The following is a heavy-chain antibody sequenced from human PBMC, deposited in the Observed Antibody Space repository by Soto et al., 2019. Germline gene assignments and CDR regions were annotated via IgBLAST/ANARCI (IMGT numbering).Heavy chain of an antibody. D-gene: IGHD3-9*01. CDR2: ISYDGSNK. Sequence: QVQLVESGGGVVQPGRSLRLSCAASGFTFSSYAMHWVRQAPGKGLEWVAVISYDGSNKYYADSVKGRFTISRDNSKNTLYLQMNSLRAEDTAVYYCVRAHYDILTGYYPRPPVYGMDVWGQGTTVTVSS. CDR1: GFTFSSYA. V-gene: IGHV3-30-3*01. J-gene: IGHJ6*02. CDR3: VRAHYDILTGYYPRPPVYGMDV.